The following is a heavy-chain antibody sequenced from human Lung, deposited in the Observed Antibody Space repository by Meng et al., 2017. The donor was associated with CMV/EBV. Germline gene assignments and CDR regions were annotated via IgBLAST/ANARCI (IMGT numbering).Heavy chain of an antibody. CDR2: IYPGDSDT. CDR1: GYSFTSYW. CDR3: ARQYDTRTWDNWFDP. J-gene: IGHJ5*02. Sequence: GXSXKISXKGSGYSFTSYWIAWVRQMPGKGLEWMGIIYPGDSDTTYSPSFQGQVTISADNSISTTYLQWSSLRASDTAMYYCARQYDTRTWDNWFDPWGQGTXVTVSS. V-gene: IGHV5-51*01. D-gene: IGHD3-22*01.